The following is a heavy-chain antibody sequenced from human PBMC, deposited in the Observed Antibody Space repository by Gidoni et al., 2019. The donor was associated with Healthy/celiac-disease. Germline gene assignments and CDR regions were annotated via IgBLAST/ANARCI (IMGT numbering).Heavy chain of an antibody. V-gene: IGHV3-15*01. Sequence: EVQLVESGGGLVKPGGSLRLSCAASGFTFSNAWMSWVRQAPGKGLKWVGRIKSKTDGGTTDYAAPVKGRFTISRDDSKHTLYLQMNSLKTEDTAVYYCTTAVAGTVRFSDYWGQGTLVTVSS. CDR1: GFTFSNAW. CDR3: TTAVAGTVRFSDY. D-gene: IGHD6-19*01. J-gene: IGHJ4*02. CDR2: IKSKTDGGTT.